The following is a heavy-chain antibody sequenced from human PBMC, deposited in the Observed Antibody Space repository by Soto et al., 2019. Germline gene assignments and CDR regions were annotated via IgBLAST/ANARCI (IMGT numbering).Heavy chain of an antibody. D-gene: IGHD6-19*01. V-gene: IGHV3-30*18. J-gene: IGHJ5*02. CDR2: ISYDGSNK. Sequence: HPGGSLRLSCAASGFTFSSYGMHWVRQAPGKGLEWVAVISYDGSNKYYADSVKGRFTISRDNSKNTLYLQMNSLRAEDTAVYYCAKETMLYSSGWYVGNWFDPWGQGTLVTVSS. CDR1: GFTFSSYG. CDR3: AKETMLYSSGWYVGNWFDP.